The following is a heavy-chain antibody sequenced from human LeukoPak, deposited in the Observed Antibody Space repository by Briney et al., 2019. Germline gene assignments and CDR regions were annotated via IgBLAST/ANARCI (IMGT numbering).Heavy chain of an antibody. CDR3: ARPGDYSSGWYHY. J-gene: IGHJ4*02. V-gene: IGHV3-21*01. CDR1: GFTFSSYS. CDR2: ISTSSSYI. Sequence: PGGSLRLSCAASGFTFSSYSMNWVRQAPGKGLEWVSSISTSSSYIYYADSVKGRFTISRDNAKNSLYLQMNSLRAEDTAVYYCARPGDYSSGWYHYWGQGTLVTVSS. D-gene: IGHD6-19*01.